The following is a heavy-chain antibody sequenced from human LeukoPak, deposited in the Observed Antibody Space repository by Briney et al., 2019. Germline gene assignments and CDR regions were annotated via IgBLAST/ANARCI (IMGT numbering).Heavy chain of an antibody. CDR1: GFTFSSYS. D-gene: IGHD3-16*01. Sequence: GGSLRHSCAASGFTFSSYSMNWVRQAPGKGLEWVSYISSSSSTIYYADSVKGRFTISRDNAKNSLYLQMNSLRAEDTAVYYCARDGGYTNSWYDYWGQGTLVTVSP. V-gene: IGHV3-48*01. CDR2: ISSSSSTI. CDR3: ARDGGYTNSWYDY. J-gene: IGHJ4*02.